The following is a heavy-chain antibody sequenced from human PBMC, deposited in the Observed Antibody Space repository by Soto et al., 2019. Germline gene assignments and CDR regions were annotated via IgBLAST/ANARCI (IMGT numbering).Heavy chain of an antibody. CDR2: INPNSGGT. Sequence: SGKESCNTSGYSVISYYMHFGRQAPGQGLEWMGWINPNSGGTNYAQKFQGRVTMTRDTSISKAYTDPSRLRSDDTAVYYCARVRRTAMAPDAFKIWGQGTMFPV. J-gene: IGHJ3*02. D-gene: IGHD5-18*01. V-gene: IGHV1-2*02. CDR1: GYSVISYY. CDR3: ARVRRTAMAPDAFKI.